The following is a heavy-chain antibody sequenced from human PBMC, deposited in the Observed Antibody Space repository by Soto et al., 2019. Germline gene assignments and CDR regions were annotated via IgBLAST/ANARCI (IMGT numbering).Heavy chain of an antibody. CDR2: INSDGSST. CDR1: GFSFSSYW. CDR3: AKGGYCSGGSCHYPYYYYYYMDV. J-gene: IGHJ6*03. Sequence: PGGSLRLSCAASGFSFSSYWMHWVRQAPGKGLVWVSRINSDGSSTNYADSVKGRFTISRDNSKNTLYLQMNSLRAEDTAVYYCAKGGYCSGGSCHYPYYYYYYMDVWGKGTTVTVSS. D-gene: IGHD2-15*01. V-gene: IGHV3-74*01.